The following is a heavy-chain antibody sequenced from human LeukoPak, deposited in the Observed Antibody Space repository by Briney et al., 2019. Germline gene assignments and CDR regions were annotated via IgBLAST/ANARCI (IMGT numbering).Heavy chain of an antibody. V-gene: IGHV4-59*08. Sequence: SETLSLTCTVSGGSISSYYWSWIRQPPGKGLEWIGYIYYSGSTNYNPSLKSRVTISVDTSKNQFSLKLSSVTAADTAVYYCARHTYSSSFIGDSDYWGQGTLATVSS. CDR2: IYYSGST. J-gene: IGHJ4*02. CDR3: ARHTYSSSFIGDSDY. CDR1: GGSISSYY. D-gene: IGHD6-13*01.